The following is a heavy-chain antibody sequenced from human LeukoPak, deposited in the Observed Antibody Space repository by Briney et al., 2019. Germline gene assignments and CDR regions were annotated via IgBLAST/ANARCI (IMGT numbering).Heavy chain of an antibody. Sequence: PGGSLRLSCAASGFTFSTYGMHWVRQAPGKGLEWVAYVHYDGSKIYYTDSVKGRFTISRDSSKHTAYLQMSSLTTDDTGVYYCAKDQVPMDVWGKGTTVTVSS. CDR3: AKDQVPMDV. CDR2: VHYDGSKI. J-gene: IGHJ6*03. CDR1: GFTFSTYG. V-gene: IGHV3-30*02.